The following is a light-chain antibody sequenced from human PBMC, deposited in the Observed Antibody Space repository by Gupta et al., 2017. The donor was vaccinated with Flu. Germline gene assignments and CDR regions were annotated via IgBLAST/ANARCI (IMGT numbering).Light chain of an antibody. Sequence: QPALTQPASVSGSPGQSITISCTGTTSDVGGYSQVSWYQQHPGKAPKLMIYEVSNRPSGVSNRFSGSESGSTASLTISGLQAEDEADYYCCSYTTTSTHVFGTGTKVTVL. CDR2: EVS. J-gene: IGLJ1*01. V-gene: IGLV2-14*01. CDR3: CSYTTTSTHV. CDR1: TSDVGGYSQ.